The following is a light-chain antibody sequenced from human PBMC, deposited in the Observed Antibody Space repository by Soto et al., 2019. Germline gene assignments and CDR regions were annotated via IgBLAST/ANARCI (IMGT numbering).Light chain of an antibody. CDR1: SSDIGGFNY. CDR2: EVS. Sequence: QSVLTQPASVSGSPGQSITISCTGTSSDIGGFNYVSWYQQHPGKAPKLIIYEVSNWPSGVSSRFSGSRSGNTASLTISGLQAEDEADYYCSSFSSYNTPYVFGTGTKDTVL. CDR3: SSFSSYNTPYV. V-gene: IGLV2-14*01. J-gene: IGLJ1*01.